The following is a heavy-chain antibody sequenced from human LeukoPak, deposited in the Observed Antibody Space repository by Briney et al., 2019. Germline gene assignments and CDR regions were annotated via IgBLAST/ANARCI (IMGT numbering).Heavy chain of an antibody. V-gene: IGHV3-53*01. CDR3: ARVGADYDPYDRYMDV. CDR1: GFTVSSNY. D-gene: IGHD3-16*01. CDR2: IYSGGST. Sequence: GGSLRLSCAASGFTVSSNYMSWVRQAPGKGLEWVSVIYSGGSTYYADSVKGRFTISRDNSKNTLYLQMNSLRAEDTAVYYCARVGADYDPYDRYMDVWGKGTTVTISS. J-gene: IGHJ6*03.